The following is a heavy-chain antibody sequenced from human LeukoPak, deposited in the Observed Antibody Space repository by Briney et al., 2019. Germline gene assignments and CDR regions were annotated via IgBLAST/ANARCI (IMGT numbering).Heavy chain of an antibody. Sequence: SVKVSFKASGGTFSSYAISWVRQAPGQGLEWMGGIIPIFGTANYAQKFQGRVTITADESTSTAYMELSSLRSEDTAVYYCARSDYGGTNYYYYGMDVWGQGTTVTVSS. V-gene: IGHV1-69*01. J-gene: IGHJ6*02. CDR2: IIPIFGTA. CDR1: GGTFSSYA. CDR3: ARSDYGGTNYYYYGMDV. D-gene: IGHD4-23*01.